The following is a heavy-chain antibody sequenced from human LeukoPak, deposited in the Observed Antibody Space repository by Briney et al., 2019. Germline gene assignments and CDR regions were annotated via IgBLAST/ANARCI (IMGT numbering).Heavy chain of an antibody. D-gene: IGHD3-22*01. CDR3: ARGDSMIVVANAFDI. J-gene: IGHJ3*02. Sequence: ASVKGSCKASGYTLTSFDIKWVRQAPGQGAGWVGWISAYNGNTNYAQKLQGRVTMTTDTSTSTAYMELRSLRSDDTAVYYCARGDSMIVVANAFDIWGQGTMVTVSS. V-gene: IGHV1-18*01. CDR2: ISAYNGNT. CDR1: GYTLTSFD.